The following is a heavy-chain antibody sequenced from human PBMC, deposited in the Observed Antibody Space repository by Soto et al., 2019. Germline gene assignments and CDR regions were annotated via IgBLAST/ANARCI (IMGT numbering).Heavy chain of an antibody. CDR1: GDTFTSYY. D-gene: IGHD3-16*01. J-gene: IGHJ5*02. V-gene: IGHV1-46*01. CDR2: INPHGGST. CDR3: ARSSGGNYGIIIEGSNWSAP. Sequence: QVQLVQSGAEVKQPGASAKVSCKAPGDTFTSYYFHWVRQAPGQGLEWMGVINPHGGSTAYAQRFQGRVTMTRDTPTSTVYMQLTSLRSEDTAVYYCARSSGGNYGIIIEGSNWSAPWGQGTLVTVSS.